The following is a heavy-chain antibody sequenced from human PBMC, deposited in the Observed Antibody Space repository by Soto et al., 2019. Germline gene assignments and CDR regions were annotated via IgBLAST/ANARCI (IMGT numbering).Heavy chain of an antibody. Sequence: QVQLVQSGAEVKKPGSSVKVSCKASGGTFSSYTISWVRQAPGQGLEWMGRIIPILGIANYAQKFQGRVTITADKSTSTAYMELSSLRSEDTAVYYCARDRYYGSGSIFGYWGQGTLVTVSS. CDR3: ARDRYYGSGSIFGY. CDR1: GGTFSSYT. V-gene: IGHV1-69*08. CDR2: IIPILGIA. D-gene: IGHD3-10*01. J-gene: IGHJ4*02.